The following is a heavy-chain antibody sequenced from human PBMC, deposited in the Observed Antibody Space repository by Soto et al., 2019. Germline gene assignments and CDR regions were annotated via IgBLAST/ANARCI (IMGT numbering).Heavy chain of an antibody. Sequence: EVQVVESGGGLVQPGGSLRLSCAASGFTFSSNSMNWVRQAPGKGLERISYISSSSSTIYADSVKGRFTISRDNAKNSLYLQMNSLRDDDTAVYYCARVIWSGHLTSDLWGQGTLVTVSS. CDR3: ARVIWSGHLTSDL. J-gene: IGHJ5*02. V-gene: IGHV3-48*02. D-gene: IGHD3-3*01. CDR1: GFTFSSNS. CDR2: ISSSSSTI.